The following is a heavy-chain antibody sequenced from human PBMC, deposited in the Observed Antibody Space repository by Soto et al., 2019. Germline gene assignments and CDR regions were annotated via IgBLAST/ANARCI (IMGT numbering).Heavy chain of an antibody. Sequence: ASVKVSCKASGYTFTSYYMHWVRQAPGQRLEWMGWINAGNGNTKYSQKFQGRVTITRDTSASTAYMELSSLRSEDTAVYYCAARNSSSSGLDYWGQGTLVTVSS. V-gene: IGHV1-3*01. CDR2: INAGNGNT. CDR1: GYTFTSYY. CDR3: AARNSSSSGLDY. J-gene: IGHJ4*02. D-gene: IGHD6-6*01.